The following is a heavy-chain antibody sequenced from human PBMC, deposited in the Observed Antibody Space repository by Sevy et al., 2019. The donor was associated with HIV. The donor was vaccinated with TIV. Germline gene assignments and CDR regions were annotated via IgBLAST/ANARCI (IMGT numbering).Heavy chain of an antibody. Sequence: SETLSLTCTVSGGSISSYYCNWIRQPAGKGLEWIGRIYTSGSTNYHPSLKSRVTMSVDTSKNQFSLKLSSVTAADTAGYYCARGASDTFDIWGQGTMVTVSS. V-gene: IGHV4-4*07. J-gene: IGHJ3*02. CDR3: ARGASDTFDI. CDR1: GGSISSYY. CDR2: IYTSGST. D-gene: IGHD5-12*01.